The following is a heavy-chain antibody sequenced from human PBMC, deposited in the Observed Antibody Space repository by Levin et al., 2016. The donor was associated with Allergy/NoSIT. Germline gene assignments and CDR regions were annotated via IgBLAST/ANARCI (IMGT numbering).Heavy chain of an antibody. V-gene: IGHV4-34*01. CDR1: GGSLSGYT. Sequence: SETLSLTCAVSGGSLSGYTWNWIRQPPGKGLEWIGEISHSGSTEYNPSLKSRVTMSIDTSESQFSLNLAAVTAADSAVYFCARGMKRSRGLRVPIIRAPFDPWGHGTLVTVSS. CDR3: ARGMKRSRGLRVPIIRAPFDP. J-gene: IGHJ5*02. D-gene: IGHD3-10*01. CDR2: ISHSGST.